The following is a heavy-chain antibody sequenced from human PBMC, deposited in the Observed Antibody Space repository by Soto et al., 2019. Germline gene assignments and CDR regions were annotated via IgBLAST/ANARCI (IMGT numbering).Heavy chain of an antibody. V-gene: IGHV3-30-3*01. Sequence: GGSLRLSCAASGFTFSGYAMHWVRQAPGKGLEWVAVISYDGSNKYYADSVKGRFTISRDNSKNTLYLQMNSLRAEDTAVYYCARGIYDYVWGSYRKGPAAFDIWGQGTMVTVSS. CDR2: ISYDGSNK. CDR3: ARGIYDYVWGSYRKGPAAFDI. J-gene: IGHJ3*02. CDR1: GFTFSGYA. D-gene: IGHD3-16*02.